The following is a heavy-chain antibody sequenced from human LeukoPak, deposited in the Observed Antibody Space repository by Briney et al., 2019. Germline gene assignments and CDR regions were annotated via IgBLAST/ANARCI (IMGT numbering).Heavy chain of an antibody. D-gene: IGHD6-6*01. CDR3: ARTLSEYSSSSLGY. J-gene: IGHJ4*02. V-gene: IGHV4-59*01. Sequence: SETQSLTCTVSGGSISIYYCSRIRQTPRRGLGCIVYIYYSGSSNYNPSLKRRVTISVDTSKTQFSLKLSSVTAADTAVYYCARTLSEYSSSSLGYWGQGTLVTVSS. CDR2: IYYSGSS. CDR1: GGSISIYY.